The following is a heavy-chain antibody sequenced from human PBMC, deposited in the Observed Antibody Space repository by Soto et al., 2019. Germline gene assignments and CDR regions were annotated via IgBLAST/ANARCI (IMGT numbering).Heavy chain of an antibody. CDR2: IIPIFGTA. D-gene: IGHD3-16*01. CDR1: GGTFSSYA. CDR3: ASRGGALGPGAFDI. V-gene: IGHV1-69*06. J-gene: IGHJ3*02. Sequence: QVQLVQSGAEVQKPGSSVKVSCKASGGTFSSYAISWVRQAPGQGLEWMGGIIPIFGTANYAQKFQGRVTITADKSTSTAYMELSSLRSEDTAVYYCASRGGALGPGAFDIWGQGTMVTVSS.